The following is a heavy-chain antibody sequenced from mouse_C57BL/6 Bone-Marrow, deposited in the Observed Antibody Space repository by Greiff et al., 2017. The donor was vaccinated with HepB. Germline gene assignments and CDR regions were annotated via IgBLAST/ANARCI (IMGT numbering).Heavy chain of an antibody. Sequence: VHVKQSGAELVKPGASVKLSCKASGYTFTEYTIHWVKQRSGQGLEWIGYINPNNGGTSYNQKFKGKATLTVNKSSSTAYMELRSLTSEDSAVYYCARPRTGTWGQGTLVTVSA. V-gene: IGHV1-22*01. CDR3: ARPRTGT. J-gene: IGHJ3*01. D-gene: IGHD4-1*01. CDR2: INPNNGGT. CDR1: GYTFTEYT.